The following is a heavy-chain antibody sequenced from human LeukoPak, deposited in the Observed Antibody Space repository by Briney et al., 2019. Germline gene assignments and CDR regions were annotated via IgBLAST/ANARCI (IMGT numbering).Heavy chain of an antibody. J-gene: IGHJ4*02. CDR2: IKQDGSEK. D-gene: IGHD4-23*01. Sequence: GGSLRLSCAASGFTFSSYWMSWVRQAPGKGLEWVANIKQDGSEKYYVDSVKGRFTISRDNAKNSLYLQMNSLRAEDTAVYYCARAPTVVTPGSSDYWGQGTLVTVSS. CDR1: GFTFSSYW. V-gene: IGHV3-7*01. CDR3: ARAPTVVTPGSSDY.